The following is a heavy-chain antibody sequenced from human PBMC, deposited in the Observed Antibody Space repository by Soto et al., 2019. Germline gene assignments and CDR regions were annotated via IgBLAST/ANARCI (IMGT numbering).Heavy chain of an antibody. V-gene: IGHV3-13*04. D-gene: IGHD3-10*01. CDR3: ARAKVRGVIPYLDY. Sequence: EVQLVESGGGLVQPGGSLRLSCAASGFTFSSYDMHWVRQATGKGLEWVSAIGTAGDTYYPGSVKGRFTISRENAKNSLYLQMNSLIAGDTAVYYCARAKVRGVIPYLDYWGQGTLVTVSS. CDR2: IGTAGDT. J-gene: IGHJ4*02. CDR1: GFTFSSYD.